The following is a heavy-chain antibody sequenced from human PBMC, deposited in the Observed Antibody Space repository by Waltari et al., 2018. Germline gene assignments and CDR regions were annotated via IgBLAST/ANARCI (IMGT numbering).Heavy chain of an antibody. D-gene: IGHD5-12*01. CDR3: AKCDSGYDSVERDYYFYGMDV. V-gene: IGHV3-23*01. J-gene: IGHJ6*02. CDR1: SSDA. CDR2: FGVSGGDT. Sequence: EVQILGSGGGLIRPGGYLRPSWAAFSSDARSWVRPAPGKGLGWVASFGVSGGDTYYADSVKGRFTISRDNSENTMFLQINSLRAEDTAVYFCAKCDSGYDSVERDYYFYGMDVRGQGTTVIVSS.